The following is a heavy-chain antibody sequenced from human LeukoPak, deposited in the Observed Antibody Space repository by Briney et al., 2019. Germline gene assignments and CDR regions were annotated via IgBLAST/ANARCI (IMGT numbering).Heavy chain of an antibody. V-gene: IGHV3-30-3*01. Sequence: PGGSLRLSCAASGFTFSSYAMHWVRQAPGKGLEWVAVISYDGSNKYYADSVKGRFTISRDNSKNTLYLQMNSLRAEDTAVYYCAGALDGYNPRGFDYWGQGTLVTVSS. CDR3: AGALDGYNPRGFDY. D-gene: IGHD5-24*01. CDR2: ISYDGSNK. J-gene: IGHJ4*02. CDR1: GFTFSSYA.